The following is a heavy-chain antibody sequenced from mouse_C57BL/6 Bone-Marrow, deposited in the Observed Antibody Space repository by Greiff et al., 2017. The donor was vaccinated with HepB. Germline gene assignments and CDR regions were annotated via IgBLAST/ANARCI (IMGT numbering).Heavy chain of an antibody. CDR3: ARRADWYFDV. V-gene: IGHV1-63*01. CDR2: IYPGGGYT. CDR1: GYTFTNYW. Sequence: QVQLQQSGAELVRPGTSVKLSCQASGYTFTNYWIGWAKQRPGHGLEWIGDIYPGGGYTNYNEKFKGKATLTADKSSSTAYMQFSSLTSEDSAIYYCARRADWYFDVWGTGTTVTVSS. D-gene: IGHD3-3*01. J-gene: IGHJ1*03.